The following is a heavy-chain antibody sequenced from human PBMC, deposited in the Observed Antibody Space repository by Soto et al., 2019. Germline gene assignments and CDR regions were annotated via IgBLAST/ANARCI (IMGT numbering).Heavy chain of an antibody. J-gene: IGHJ4*02. Sequence: SATLSLTCTVSGGSISSHYWSWIRQPPGKGLGWIGYIYYSGSTKYNPSLKSRITISVDTSKNHFSLKLSSVTVADTAVYFCARTAPNGHFDYWGQGTLVTVSS. CDR2: IYYSGST. D-gene: IGHD2-8*01. CDR3: ARTAPNGHFDY. CDR1: GGSISSHY. V-gene: IGHV4-59*08.